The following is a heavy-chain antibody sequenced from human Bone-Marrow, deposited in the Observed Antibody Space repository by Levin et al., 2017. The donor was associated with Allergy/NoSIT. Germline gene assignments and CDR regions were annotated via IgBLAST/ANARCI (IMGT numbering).Heavy chain of an antibody. J-gene: IGHJ6*02. CDR1: GFTFSSYG. CDR3: AKDRSSGSNPYYYGMDV. Sequence: SCAASGFTFSSYGIHWVRQAPGKGLEWVAVISYDGNNKYYADSVKGRFTISRDNSKNTLYLQMNSLRAEDMAVYYCAKDRSSGSNPYYYGMDVWGQGTTVTVSS. V-gene: IGHV3-30*18. D-gene: IGHD1-26*01. CDR2: ISYDGNNK.